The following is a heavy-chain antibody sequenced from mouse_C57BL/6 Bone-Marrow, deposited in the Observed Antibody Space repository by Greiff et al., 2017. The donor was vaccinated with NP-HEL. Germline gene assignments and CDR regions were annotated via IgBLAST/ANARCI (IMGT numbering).Heavy chain of an antibody. D-gene: IGHD2-4*01. CDR2: IWSGGST. CDR1: GFSLTSYG. V-gene: IGHV2-2*01. CDR3: ARNGGLRRDWYFDV. J-gene: IGHJ1*03. Sequence: VQLVESGPGLVQPSQSLSITCTASGFSLTSYGVHWVRQSPGKGLEWLGVIWSGGSTDYNAAFISRLSISKDNSKSQVFFKMNSLQADDTAIYYCARNGGLRRDWYFDVWGTGTTVTVSS.